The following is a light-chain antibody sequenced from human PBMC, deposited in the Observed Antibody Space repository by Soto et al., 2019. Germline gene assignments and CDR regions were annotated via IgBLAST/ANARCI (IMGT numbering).Light chain of an antibody. J-gene: IGLJ2*01. V-gene: IGLV8-61*01. CDR1: SGSVSTSNY. Sequence: QTVVTQEPSYSVSPGGTITITCGLISGSVSTSNYPSWYQQTPGQAPRTLIYNTNTRSSGVPDRFSGSILGNKAALTITGAQADDESDYYCVLYLGDGHDVVFGGGTKVTVL. CDR3: VLYLGDGHDVV. CDR2: NTN.